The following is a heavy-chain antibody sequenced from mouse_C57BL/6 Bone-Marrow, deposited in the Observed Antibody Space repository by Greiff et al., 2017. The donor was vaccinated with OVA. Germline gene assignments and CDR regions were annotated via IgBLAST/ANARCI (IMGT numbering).Heavy chain of an antibody. CDR3: ARGRSMMVTSAWFAY. CDR2: ISDGGSYT. Sequence: DVQLQESGGGLVKPGGSLKLSCAASGFTFSSYAMSWVRQTPEKRLEWVATISDGGSYTYYPDNVKGRFTISRDNAKNNLYLQMSHLKSEDTAMYYCARGRSMMVTSAWFAYWGQGTLVTVSA. V-gene: IGHV5-4*01. D-gene: IGHD2-3*01. J-gene: IGHJ3*01. CDR1: GFTFSSYA.